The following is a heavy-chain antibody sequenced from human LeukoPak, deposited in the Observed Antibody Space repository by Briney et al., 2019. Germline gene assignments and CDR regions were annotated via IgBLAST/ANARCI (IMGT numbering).Heavy chain of an antibody. V-gene: IGHV3-48*01. Sequence: GGSLRLSCAASGFTFSSYSMNWVRQAPGKGLEWVSDISSSSSTIYYADSVKGRFTISRDNAKNSLYLQMNSLRAEDTAVYYCARKGLELWSQAATGDYNWFDPWGQGTLVTVSS. J-gene: IGHJ5*02. CDR1: GFTFSSYS. CDR2: ISSSSSTI. CDR3: ARKGLELWSQAATGDYNWFDP. D-gene: IGHD5-18*01.